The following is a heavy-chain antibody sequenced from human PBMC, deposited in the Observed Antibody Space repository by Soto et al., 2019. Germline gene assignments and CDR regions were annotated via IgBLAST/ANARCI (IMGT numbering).Heavy chain of an antibody. J-gene: IGHJ4*02. D-gene: IGHD6-25*01. CDR2: ISAGAGST. Sequence: XGSLRLSCAASGFSFSSKAMNWVRQAPGKGLEWVSTISAGAGSTHYADSVKGRFTISRDNSKNTLYLQMNSLRVGGTAVYYCAKSGSYVGSSIDYWGQGTLVTVSS. CDR3: AKSGSYVGSSIDY. CDR1: GFSFSSKA. V-gene: IGHV3-23*01.